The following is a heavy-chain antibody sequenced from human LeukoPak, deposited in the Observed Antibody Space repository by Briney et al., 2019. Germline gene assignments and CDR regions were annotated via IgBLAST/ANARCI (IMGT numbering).Heavy chain of an antibody. CDR2: IYYSGST. CDR1: GGSISSYY. V-gene: IGHV4-59*01. J-gene: IGHJ4*02. D-gene: IGHD3-16*01. CDR3: ARGPDPVSYYFDY. Sequence: PSETLSLTCTVSGGSISSYYWSWIRQPPGKGLEWIGYIYYSGSTNYNPSLKSRVTISVDTSKNQFSLKLSSATAADTAVYYCARGPDPVSYYFDYWGQGTLVTVSS.